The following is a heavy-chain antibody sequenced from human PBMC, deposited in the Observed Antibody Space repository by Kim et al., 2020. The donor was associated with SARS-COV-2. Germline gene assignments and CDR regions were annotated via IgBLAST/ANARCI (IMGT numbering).Heavy chain of an antibody. Sequence: GGSLRLSCTASGFTFGDYAMSWVRQAPGKGLEWVGFIRSKAYGGTTEYAASVKGRFTISRDDSKSIAYLQMNSLKTEDTAVYYCTREWSRIRDVSVWFGEALFDYWGQGTLVTVSS. J-gene: IGHJ4*02. D-gene: IGHD3-10*01. V-gene: IGHV3-49*04. CDR2: IRSKAYGGTT. CDR1: GFTFGDYA. CDR3: TREWSRIRDVSVWFGEALFDY.